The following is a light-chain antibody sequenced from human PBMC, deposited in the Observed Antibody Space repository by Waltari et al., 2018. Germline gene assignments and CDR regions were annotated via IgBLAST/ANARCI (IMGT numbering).Light chain of an antibody. CDR3: QAWDSSTVV. J-gene: IGLJ2*01. CDR1: KLGDKY. Sequence: SYELTQPPSVSVSPGQTARITCSGDKLGDKYVCWYQQKPGQSPILVIYQDSKRPSGIPERFSGSNSGNTATLTISGTQSMDEADYYCQAWDSSTVVFGGGTKLTVL. V-gene: IGLV3-1*01. CDR2: QDS.